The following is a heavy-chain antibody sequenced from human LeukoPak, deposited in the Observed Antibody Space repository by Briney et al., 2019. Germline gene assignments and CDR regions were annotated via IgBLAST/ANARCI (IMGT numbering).Heavy chain of an antibody. J-gene: IGHJ5*02. CDR2: MNDNSRKT. Sequence: GASVRLSCTASGYTFTTYYINWVRQAPGQGLEWMGRMNDNSRKTGYAQKIQGRVTMTRNTSINTSYMELSSLRSEDTAVYYCARGPSRDYGSGSSWFDPWGQGTLVTVSS. V-gene: IGHV1-8*02. CDR1: GYTFTTYY. CDR3: ARGPSRDYGSGSSWFDP. D-gene: IGHD3-10*01.